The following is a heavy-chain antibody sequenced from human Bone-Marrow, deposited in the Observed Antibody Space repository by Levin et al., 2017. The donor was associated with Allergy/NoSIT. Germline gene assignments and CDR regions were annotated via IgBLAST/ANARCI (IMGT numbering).Heavy chain of an antibody. J-gene: IGHJ6*02. CDR1: GFTFRSYC. V-gene: IGHV3-33*01. CDR3: ARAPKPGYSSSWYYYYGMDV. Sequence: LSLTCAASGFTFRSYCMHWVRLAPRRGLEWVAVIWSDESKKYYPDTLKGRFTISRDNSKNTLYLEMNSLRVEDTAVYFCARAPKPGYSSSWYYYYGMDVWGQGTTVTVSS. CDR2: IWSDESKK. D-gene: IGHD6-13*01.